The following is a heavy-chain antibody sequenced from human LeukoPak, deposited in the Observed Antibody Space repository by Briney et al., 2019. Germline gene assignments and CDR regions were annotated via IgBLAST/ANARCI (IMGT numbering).Heavy chain of an antibody. J-gene: IGHJ4*02. CDR2: IYYSGST. CDR3: ARDRISGSSVSYFDF. D-gene: IGHD1-26*01. V-gene: IGHV4-59*01. CDR1: GDSIRSYY. Sequence: SETLSLTCTVSGDSIRSYYWSWIRQPPGKGLEWIGYIYYSGSTNYNPSLKSRVTISVDTSKNQFSLKLSSVTAADTAVYYCARDRISGSSVSYFDFWGQGTLDTVSS.